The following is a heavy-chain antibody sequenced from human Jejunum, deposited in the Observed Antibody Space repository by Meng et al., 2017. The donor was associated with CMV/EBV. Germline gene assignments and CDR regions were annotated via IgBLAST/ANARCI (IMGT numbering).Heavy chain of an antibody. V-gene: IGHV3-21*01. CDR3: ARGTCTSSSCPLFDY. CDR1: FTFTTYS. J-gene: IGHJ4*02. Sequence: FTFTTYSMSGVRQAPGKGLEWVSSISDTSSFIYYEDSVKGRFTISRDNAKNSLYLQMNSLRAEDTALYYCARGTCTSSSCPLFDYWGQGTLVTVSS. CDR2: ISDTSSFI. D-gene: IGHD2-15*01.